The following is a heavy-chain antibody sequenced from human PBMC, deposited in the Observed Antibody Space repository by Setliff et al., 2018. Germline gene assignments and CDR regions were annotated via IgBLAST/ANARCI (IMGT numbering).Heavy chain of an antibody. CDR3: ARLVMRGTIDFLDF. D-gene: IGHD1-7*01. V-gene: IGHV3-7*03. Sequence: PSETLSLTCAVYGGSFSGYYWMTWVRQAPGKGLEWVANIERDASVKSYVDSVKGRFTISRDNAQNSVSLEMNALRAEDTAVYYCARLVMRGTIDFLDFWGQGTLVTVSS. J-gene: IGHJ4*02. CDR2: IERDASVK. CDR1: GGSFSGYYW.